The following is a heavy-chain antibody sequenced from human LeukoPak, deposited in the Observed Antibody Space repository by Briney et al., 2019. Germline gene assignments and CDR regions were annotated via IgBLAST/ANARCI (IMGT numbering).Heavy chain of an antibody. Sequence: PGGSLRLSCAASGFTFSSYGMSWVRQAPGKGLEWVSAISGSGGSTYYADSVKGRLTISRDNSKNTLYLQMNSLRAEDTAVYYCAKDFGGRSYYGSGMNAFDIWGQGIMVTVSS. CDR1: GFTFSSYG. J-gene: IGHJ3*02. V-gene: IGHV3-23*01. D-gene: IGHD3-10*01. CDR2: ISGSGGST. CDR3: AKDFGGRSYYGSGMNAFDI.